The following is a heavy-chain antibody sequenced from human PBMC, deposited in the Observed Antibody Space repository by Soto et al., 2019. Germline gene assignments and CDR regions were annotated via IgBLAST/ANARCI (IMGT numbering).Heavy chain of an antibody. CDR1: GFTFSSTW. J-gene: IGHJ4*02. V-gene: IGHV3-15*01. CDR3: ATESHTRGWN. CDR2: IKSKTDGGTT. Sequence: EVQLVESGGGLVKPGGSLRLSCAASGFTFSSTWMSWVRQAPGKGLEWVGHIKSKTDGGTTDYASPVKGRFTISRDDSKNTLYLQMNSLKIEDTAVYYCATESHTRGWNWGQGTLVTVSS. D-gene: IGHD6-19*01.